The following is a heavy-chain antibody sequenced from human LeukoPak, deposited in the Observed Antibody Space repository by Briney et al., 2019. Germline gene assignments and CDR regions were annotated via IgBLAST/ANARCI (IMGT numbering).Heavy chain of an antibody. CDR3: ARGSGSLQYFDY. D-gene: IGHD1-26*01. Sequence: ASVKVSCKASGCTFTFYYLHWVRQAPGQGLEWMGIINPSGGSTSYAQKFQGRVTMTRDMSTSTVYMELSSLRSEDTAVYSCARGSGSLQYFDYWGQGTLVTVSS. CDR1: GCTFTFYY. V-gene: IGHV1-46*01. CDR2: INPSGGST. J-gene: IGHJ4*02.